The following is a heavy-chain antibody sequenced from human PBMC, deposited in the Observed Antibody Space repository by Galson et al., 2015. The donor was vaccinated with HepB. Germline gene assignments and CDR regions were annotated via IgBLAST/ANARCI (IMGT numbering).Heavy chain of an antibody. V-gene: IGHV3-23*01. CDR1: GFTFSSYA. J-gene: IGHJ4*02. D-gene: IGHD1-26*01. CDR3: AKELVWDSPGSGSGSQSLDY. Sequence: SLRLSCAASGFTFSSYAMSWVRQAPGKGLEWVSAISGSGGSTYYADSVKGRFTISRDNSKNTLYLQMNSLRAEDTAVYYCAKELVWDSPGSGSGSQSLDYWGQGTLVTVSS. CDR2: ISGSGGST.